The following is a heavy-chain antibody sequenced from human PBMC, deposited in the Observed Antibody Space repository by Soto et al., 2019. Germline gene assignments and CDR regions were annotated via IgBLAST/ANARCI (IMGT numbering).Heavy chain of an antibody. CDR3: AKDRGYFYL. V-gene: IGHV3-30-3*01. Sequence: GGSLRLSCAASGFTFSSFALHWVRQAPGKGLEWVSIISCDGSSTYYADSVKGRFTISRDNSKNTLYLQMNSLRAEDTAVYYCAKDRGYFYLWGRGTLVTVSS. D-gene: IGHD3-10*01. CDR2: ISCDGSST. J-gene: IGHJ2*01. CDR1: GFTFSSFA.